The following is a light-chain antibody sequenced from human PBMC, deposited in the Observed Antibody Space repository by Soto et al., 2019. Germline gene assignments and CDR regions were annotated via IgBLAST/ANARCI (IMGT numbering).Light chain of an antibody. CDR2: DVN. V-gene: IGLV2-11*01. Sequence: QSALAQPRSVPGSLGQSVTISCTGTSSDVGAYKYVSWYQQHPGKAPKLMIFDVNKRPSGVPDRFSGSKSDNTASLTISGLQADDEADYYCCSYAGSYILAIFGGGTKLTVL. CDR1: SSDVGAYKY. J-gene: IGLJ2*01. CDR3: CSYAGSYILAI.